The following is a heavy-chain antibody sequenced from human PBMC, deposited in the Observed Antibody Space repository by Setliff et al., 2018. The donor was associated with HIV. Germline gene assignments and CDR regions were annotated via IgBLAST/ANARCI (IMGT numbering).Heavy chain of an antibody. D-gene: IGHD4-17*01. Sequence: SETLSLTCTVSGGSISSSNYYWGWIRQPPGKGLEWIGSIYHNGITYYNPSLKSRVTISVDTSQNQFSLKLSSVTAADTAIYYCARRIYGNNPYFDHWSQGTLVTVSS. CDR2: IYHNGIT. J-gene: IGHJ4*02. CDR1: GGSISSSNYY. CDR3: ARRIYGNNPYFDH. V-gene: IGHV4-39*07.